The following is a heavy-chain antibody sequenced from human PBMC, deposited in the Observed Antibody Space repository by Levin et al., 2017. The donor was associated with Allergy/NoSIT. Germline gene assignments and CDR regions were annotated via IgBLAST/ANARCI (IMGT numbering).Heavy chain of an antibody. CDR3: ARYCSSTSCYSYGMDV. V-gene: IGHV3-48*02. CDR2: ISSSSSTI. D-gene: IGHD2-2*01. CDR1: GFTFSSYS. Sequence: GGSLRLSCAASGFTFSSYSMNWVRQAPGKGLEWVSYISSSSSTIYYADSVKGRFTISRDNAKNSLYLQMNSLRDEDTAVYYCARYCSSTSCYSYGMDVWGQGTTVTVSS. J-gene: IGHJ6*02.